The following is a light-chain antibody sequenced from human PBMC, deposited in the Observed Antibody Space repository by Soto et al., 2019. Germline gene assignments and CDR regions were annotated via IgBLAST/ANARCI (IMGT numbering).Light chain of an antibody. CDR3: QQNYRATPWT. V-gene: IGKV1-39*01. CDR2: AAS. J-gene: IGKJ1*01. CDR1: QSISRY. Sequence: DIQMTQSPSSLSASVGDRMAITCRASQSISRYLNCYQHKPXKAPKLXXNAASSLERGVPSRFSGGGSGTDLTLNISSLQPDDFANYYCQQNYRATPWTFGQGTKVDIK.